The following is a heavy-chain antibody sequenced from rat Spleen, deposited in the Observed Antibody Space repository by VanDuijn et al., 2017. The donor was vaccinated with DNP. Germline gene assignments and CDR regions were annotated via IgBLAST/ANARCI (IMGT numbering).Heavy chain of an antibody. CDR2: ISYDGSST. V-gene: IGHV5-29*01. Sequence: EVLLVESDGGLVQPGRSLKLSCAASGFTFSNYGMAWVRQTPTKGLEWVATISYDGSSTYYRDSVKGRFTISRDNAESTLYLQMDSLRSEDTATYYCASRPPPTRGPFDYWGQGTLVTVSS. D-gene: IGHD1-4*01. CDR1: GFTFSNYG. CDR3: ASRPPPTRGPFDY. J-gene: IGHJ3*01.